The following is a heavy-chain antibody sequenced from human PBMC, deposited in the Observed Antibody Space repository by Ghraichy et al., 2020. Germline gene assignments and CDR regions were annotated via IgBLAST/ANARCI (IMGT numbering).Heavy chain of an antibody. Sequence: SCAISGDSVSSNSAAWNWIRQSPSRGLEWLGRTYYRSKWYNDYAVSVKSRITINPDTSKNQFSLQLNSVTPEDTAVYYCARGSVAGTNSYFDYWGQGTLVTVS. CDR3: ARGSVAGTNSYFDY. D-gene: IGHD4/OR15-4a*01. V-gene: IGHV6-1*01. J-gene: IGHJ4*02. CDR2: TYYRSKWYN. CDR1: GDSVSSNSAA.